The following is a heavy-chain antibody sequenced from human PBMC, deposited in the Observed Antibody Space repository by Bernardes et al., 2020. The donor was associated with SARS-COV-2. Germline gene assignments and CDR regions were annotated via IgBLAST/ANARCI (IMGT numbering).Heavy chain of an antibody. V-gene: IGHV1-18*01. J-gene: IGHJ5*02. Sequence: ASVKVSCKASGYSFTSYGISWVRQAPGQGLEWMGWISADKGNTNYAQNLQGRVTMTTDTSTNTAYMERRSLRPDDTAVYYCATVVGYSYGGGWFDPWGQGTLVTVSS. CDR1: GYSFTSYG. CDR2: ISADKGNT. CDR3: ATVVGYSYGGGWFDP. D-gene: IGHD5-18*01.